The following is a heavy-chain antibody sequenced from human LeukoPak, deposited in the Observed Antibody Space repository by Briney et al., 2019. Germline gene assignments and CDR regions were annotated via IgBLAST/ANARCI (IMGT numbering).Heavy chain of an antibody. J-gene: IGHJ3*02. V-gene: IGHV3-30*02. Sequence: GRSLRLSCAASGFTFSSYGMHWVRQAPGRGLEWVAFIRYDGSNKYYADSVKGRFTISRDNSKNTLYLQMNSLRAEDTAVYYCANDYDFWSGSDAFDIWGQGTMVTVSS. CDR2: IRYDGSNK. CDR1: GFTFSSYG. D-gene: IGHD3-3*01. CDR3: ANDYDFWSGSDAFDI.